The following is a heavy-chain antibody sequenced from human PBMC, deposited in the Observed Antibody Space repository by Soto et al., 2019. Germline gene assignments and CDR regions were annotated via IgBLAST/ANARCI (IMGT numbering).Heavy chain of an antibody. CDR1: GGSFSGYG. V-gene: IGHV4-34*01. CDR3: ARRVTNYDILTGYYKNWFDP. D-gene: IGHD3-9*01. CDR2: INHSGST. J-gene: IGHJ5*02. Sequence: SETLSLTCAVYGGSFSGYGWSWIRQPPGKGLEWIGEINHSGSTNYNPSLKSRVTISVDTSKNQFSLKLSSVTAADTAVYYFARRVTNYDILTGYYKNWFDPWGQGTLVTVSS.